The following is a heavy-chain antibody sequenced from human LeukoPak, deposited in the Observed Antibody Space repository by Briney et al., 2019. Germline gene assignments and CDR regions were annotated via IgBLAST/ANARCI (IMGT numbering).Heavy chain of an antibody. Sequence: SETLSLTCTVSGGSISSYYWSWIRQHPGKGLEWIGYIYYSGSTYYNPSLKSRVTISVDTSKNQLSLKLNSVTAADTAVYYCARVAAGIGFFQHWGQGTLVTVSS. V-gene: IGHV4-59*08. J-gene: IGHJ1*01. CDR2: IYYSGST. D-gene: IGHD6-13*01. CDR3: ARVAAGIGFFQH. CDR1: GGSISSYY.